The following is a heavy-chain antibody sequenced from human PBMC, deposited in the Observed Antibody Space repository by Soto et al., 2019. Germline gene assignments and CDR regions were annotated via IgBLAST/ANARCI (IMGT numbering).Heavy chain of an antibody. V-gene: IGHV4-30-4*01. CDR3: ARVVRFCSSPSCGGRNWFDP. Sequence: PSETLSLTRSVSGGSMSSGDYYWSWFRQPPGKGLEWIGYMFYTGTTYYNPSLKSRITISMDTSKNQFSLRLTSVTAADTAEYHCARVVRFCSSPSCGGRNWFDPWGQATRVTVSS. CDR1: GGSMSSGDYY. D-gene: IGHD2-2*01. J-gene: IGHJ5*02. CDR2: MFYTGTT.